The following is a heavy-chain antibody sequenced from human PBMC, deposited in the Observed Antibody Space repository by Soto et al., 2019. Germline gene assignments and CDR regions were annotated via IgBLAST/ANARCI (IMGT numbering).Heavy chain of an antibody. CDR2: INPDNGNT. V-gene: IGHV1-3*01. J-gene: IGHJ5*02. Sequence: QVQLVQSGAEVKKPGASVKISCGASGYTFTRYTMNWVRQAPGQRLEWMGWINPDNGNTKSSQKFQDRVIITRDTSASTAYMDLSSLRSEDTAVYYCARGNATGQLDPWGQGTLVTVSS. CDR1: GYTFTRYT. CDR3: ARGNATGQLDP. D-gene: IGHD2-2*01.